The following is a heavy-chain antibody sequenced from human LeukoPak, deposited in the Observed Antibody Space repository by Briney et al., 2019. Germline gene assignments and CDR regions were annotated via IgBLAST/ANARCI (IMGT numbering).Heavy chain of an antibody. J-gene: IGHJ4*02. V-gene: IGHV5-51*01. CDR3: ARQPYSTVTSHFDY. CDR2: IYPGDSDT. D-gene: IGHD4-17*01. CDR1: GYTFTSYW. Sequence: GASVKVSCKASGYTFTSYWIGWVRQMPGKGLEWMGIIYPGDSDTRYSPSFQGQVTISADKSISTAYLQWSSLKASDTAMYYCARQPYSTVTSHFDYWGQGTLVTVSS.